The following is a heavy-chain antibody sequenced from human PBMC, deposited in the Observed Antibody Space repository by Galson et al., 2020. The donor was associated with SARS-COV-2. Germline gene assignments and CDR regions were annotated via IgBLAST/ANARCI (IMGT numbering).Heavy chain of an antibody. CDR1: GGSIPAYNYF. CDR3: VARGPAYGD. Sequence: SQTLSLTCSVSGGSIPAYNYFWGWIRQPPGKGLEWVASISYSGDTYYNPSLRSRLTISDDRSKNQFSLELTSVTAADSATYFCVARGPAYGDWGQGTQVTVSS. V-gene: IGHV4-39*07. CDR2: ISYSGDT. J-gene: IGHJ1*01. D-gene: IGHD4-17*01.